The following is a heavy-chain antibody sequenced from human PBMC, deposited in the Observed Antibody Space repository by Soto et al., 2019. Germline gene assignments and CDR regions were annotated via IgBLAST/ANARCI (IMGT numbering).Heavy chain of an antibody. CDR2: MNPNSGNT. Sequence: QVQLVQSGAEVKKPGASVKVSCKASGYTFTSYGINWVRQAPGQGFEYLGWMNPNSGNTGYVKKFQDRVTMTTDTSMSTAYMELCSLRSEDTAVYSCARSIKCGDYPRWSATWGPGALVTVSS. CDR3: ARSIKCGDYPRWSAT. J-gene: IGHJ5*02. V-gene: IGHV1-8*01. CDR1: GYTFTSYG. D-gene: IGHD4-17*01.